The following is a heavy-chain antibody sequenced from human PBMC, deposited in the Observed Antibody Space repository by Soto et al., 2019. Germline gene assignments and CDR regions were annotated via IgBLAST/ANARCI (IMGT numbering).Heavy chain of an antibody. Sequence: GGSLRLSCAASGFTFSGSAMHWVRQASGKGLEWVGRIRSKANSYATAYAASVKGRFTISRDDSKNTAYLQMNSLKTEDTAVYYCASLGIAKTYYYYYYGMDVWGQGTTVTVSS. CDR1: GFTFSGSA. D-gene: IGHD6-13*01. CDR3: ASLGIAKTYYYYYYGMDV. V-gene: IGHV3-73*01. CDR2: IRSKANSYAT. J-gene: IGHJ6*02.